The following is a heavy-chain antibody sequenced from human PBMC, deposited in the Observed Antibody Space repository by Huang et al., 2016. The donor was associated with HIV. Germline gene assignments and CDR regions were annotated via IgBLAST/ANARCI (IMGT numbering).Heavy chain of an antibody. CDR2: INQNRNN. CDR1: GGSFTGYY. V-gene: IGHV4-34*01. Sequence: QVQLQQWGAGLLKPSETMSLTCAFYGGSFTGYYWTWFRQPPGKGREWIGEINQNRNNNYNTTLKRRVTMSIDTYKNQFSLRLTSVAAEDTTVHYGAGCCLNMVRGCRDMDVWGKGTTVTVSS. J-gene: IGHJ6*03. D-gene: IGHD3-10*01. CDR3: AGCCLNMVRGCRDMDV.